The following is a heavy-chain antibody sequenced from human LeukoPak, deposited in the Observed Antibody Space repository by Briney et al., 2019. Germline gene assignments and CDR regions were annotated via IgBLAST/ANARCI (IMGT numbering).Heavy chain of an antibody. J-gene: IGHJ4*02. D-gene: IGHD2-2*01. Sequence: PSGTLSLTCAVSGGSISSSNWWAWVRQPPGKGLEWIGEIFHRGSTNYNPSLRSRVTISVDKSKNQFSLKVSSVTAADTAVYYCARIYCSNTRCYYYFDYWGQGTLVTVSS. CDR1: GGSISSSNW. CDR2: IFHRGST. V-gene: IGHV4-4*02. CDR3: ARIYCSNTRCYYYFDY.